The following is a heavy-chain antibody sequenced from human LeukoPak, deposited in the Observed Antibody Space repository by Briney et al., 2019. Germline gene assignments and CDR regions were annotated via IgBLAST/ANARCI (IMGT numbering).Heavy chain of an antibody. V-gene: IGHV1-69*04. CDR2: IIPILNIP. CDR1: GGTFDNSA. J-gene: IGHJ6*02. Sequence: SAKVSCKASGGTFDNSAINWVRQAPGQGLEWMGRIIPILNIPNYAQKLQGRVTIAADKSTSTAYMELSSLRSDDTAVYYCAREKMEVGYYGLDVWGQGTTVTVSS. D-gene: IGHD1-1*01. CDR3: AREKMEVGYYGLDV.